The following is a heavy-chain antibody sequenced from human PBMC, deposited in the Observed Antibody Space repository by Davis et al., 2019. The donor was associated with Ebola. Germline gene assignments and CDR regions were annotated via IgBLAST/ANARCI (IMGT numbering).Heavy chain of an antibody. CDR3: ARLHRSSWQFDF. CDR1: GGSLDSSDYY. J-gene: IGHJ4*02. D-gene: IGHD6-13*01. Sequence: SETLSLTCTVSGGSLDSSDYYWGWLRQTPGKGLEWIGSIYYSGSTYYNPSLQSRVTISVDTSKNQFSLNLNSVTAADTAVYYCARLHRSSWQFDFWGRGTLVTVSS. V-gene: IGHV4-39*01. CDR2: IYYSGST.